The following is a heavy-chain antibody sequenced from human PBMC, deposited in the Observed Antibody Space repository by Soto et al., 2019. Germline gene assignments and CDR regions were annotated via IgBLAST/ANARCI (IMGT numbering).Heavy chain of an antibody. CDR2: ISSNGGST. J-gene: IGHJ4*02. D-gene: IGHD6-19*01. Sequence: GGSLRLSCSASGFTFSSYAMHWVRQAPGKGLEYVSAISSNGGSTYYADSVKGRFTISRDNSKSTLYLQMSSLRAEDTAVYYCVKDSSGWSYYFDYWGQGTLVTVSS. V-gene: IGHV3-64D*06. CDR1: GFTFSSYA. CDR3: VKDSSGWSYYFDY.